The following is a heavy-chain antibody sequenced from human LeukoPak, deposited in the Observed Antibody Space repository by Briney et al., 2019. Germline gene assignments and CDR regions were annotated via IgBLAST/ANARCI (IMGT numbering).Heavy chain of an antibody. CDR1: GFTFSSYA. J-gene: IGHJ4*02. D-gene: IGHD3-22*01. CDR3: AKDRPNYYGSNGHYYKLNGDC. V-gene: IGHV3-23*01. Sequence: TGGSLRLSCAASGFTFSSYAMSWVRQAPGKGLEWVSSITSSGAAIYYADSVKGRFTISRDNSDNTLYLQMNSLRAEDTAVYYCAKDRPNYYGSNGHYYKLNGDCWGQGTLVTVSS. CDR2: ITSSGAAI.